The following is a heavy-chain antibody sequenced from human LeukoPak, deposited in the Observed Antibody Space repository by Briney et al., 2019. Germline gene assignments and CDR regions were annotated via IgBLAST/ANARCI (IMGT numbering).Heavy chain of an antibody. CDR3: AKESGSGWLNFDY. CDR1: GFPFSSYG. Sequence: GSLRLSCAASGFPFSSYGMSWVRQAPGKGLEWVSAISGSGGSTYYADSVKGRFTISRDNSKNTLYLQMNSLRAEDTAVYYCAKESGSGWLNFDYWGQGTLVTVSS. CDR2: ISGSGGST. D-gene: IGHD6-19*01. V-gene: IGHV3-23*01. J-gene: IGHJ4*02.